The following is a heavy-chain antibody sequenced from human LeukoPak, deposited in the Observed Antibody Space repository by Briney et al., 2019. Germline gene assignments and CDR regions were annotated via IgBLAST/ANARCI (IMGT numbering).Heavy chain of an antibody. D-gene: IGHD5-12*01. CDR1: GYTFTSYD. CDR3: AISLVAFYGMDV. V-gene: IGHV1-8*01. CDR2: MNPNSGNT. Sequence: ASVKVSCKASGYTFTSYDINWVRQATGQGLEWMGWMNPNSGNTGYAQKFQGRVTKTRNTSISTAYMELSSLRSEDTAVYYCAISLVAFYGMDVWGQGTTVTVSS. J-gene: IGHJ6*02.